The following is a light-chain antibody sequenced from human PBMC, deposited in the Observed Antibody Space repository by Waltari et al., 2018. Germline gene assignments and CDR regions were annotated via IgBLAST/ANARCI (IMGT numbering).Light chain of an antibody. CDR2: EVS. Sequence: QSALTPPASVSGSPGQSITISCTGTSSDVGSYNLVSWYQQYPGKAPKLMIYEVSWRPSGVSNRFSGSKSGNMASLTISGLQAEDEADYYCCSYAGSSTFTVFGGGTKLTVL. CDR3: CSYAGSSTFTV. V-gene: IGLV2-23*02. J-gene: IGLJ2*01. CDR1: SSDVGSYNL.